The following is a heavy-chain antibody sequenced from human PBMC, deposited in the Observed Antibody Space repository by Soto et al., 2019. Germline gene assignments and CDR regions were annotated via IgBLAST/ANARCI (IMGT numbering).Heavy chain of an antibody. J-gene: IGHJ4*02. V-gene: IGHV3-23*01. D-gene: IGHD6-19*01. CDR1: GFTFSSYA. Sequence: PGGSLRLSCAASGFTFSSYAMSWVRQAPGKGLEWVSAISGSGGSTYYADSVKGRFTISRDNSKNTLYLQMNSLRAEDTAVYYCASRSRIAVDYYFDYWGQGTLVTVSS. CDR3: ASRSRIAVDYYFDY. CDR2: ISGSGGST.